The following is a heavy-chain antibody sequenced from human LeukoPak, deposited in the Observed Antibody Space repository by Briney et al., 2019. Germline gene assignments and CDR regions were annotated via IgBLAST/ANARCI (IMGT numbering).Heavy chain of an antibody. J-gene: IGHJ4*02. Sequence: GGSLRLSCASSGFTFSIYWMSWVRQAPGKGLEWVANIKQDGNEKSYVDSVKGRFTISRDNAKNSLLLEMNSLRAEDTPLYHCATVCPLVESIGVWGQGTLVTVFS. CDR2: IKQDGNEK. CDR1: GFTFSIYW. V-gene: IGHV3-7*01. CDR3: ATVCPLVESIGV. D-gene: IGHD1-26*01.